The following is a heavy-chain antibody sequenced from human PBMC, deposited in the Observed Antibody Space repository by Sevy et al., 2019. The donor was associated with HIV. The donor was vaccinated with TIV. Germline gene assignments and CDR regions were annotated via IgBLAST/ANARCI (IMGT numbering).Heavy chain of an antibody. Sequence: SETLSLSCSFSGDFISTYYWTWIRQAPGKGVDWIGSIQYSGTTNYNPSLKSRVTISIVTSKNQFSLNLSSVNAADTALYFCARGFAIEGLYFDFWGQGILVTVSS. D-gene: IGHD1-26*01. V-gene: IGHV4-59*13. J-gene: IGHJ4*02. CDR1: GDFISTYY. CDR3: ARGFAIEGLYFDF. CDR2: IQYSGTT.